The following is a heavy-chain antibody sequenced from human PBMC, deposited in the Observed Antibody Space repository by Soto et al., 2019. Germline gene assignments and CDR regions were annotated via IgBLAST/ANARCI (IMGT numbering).Heavy chain of an antibody. D-gene: IGHD3-3*01. Sequence: ITLKESGPTLVKPTQTLTLTCTFSGFSLSTSGVGVGWIRQPPGKALEWLALIYWDDDKRYSPSLKSRLTITKDTSKNQVVLTMTNMDPVDTATYYCAHSQITIFGVVIIPRYYFDYWGQGTLVTVSS. CDR3: AHSQITIFGVVIIPRYYFDY. J-gene: IGHJ4*02. CDR1: GFSLSTSGVG. CDR2: IYWDDDK. V-gene: IGHV2-5*02.